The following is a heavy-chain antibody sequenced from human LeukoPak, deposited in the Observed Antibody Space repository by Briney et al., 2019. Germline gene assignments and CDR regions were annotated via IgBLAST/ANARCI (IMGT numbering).Heavy chain of an antibody. Sequence: GASVKFSCKASGYTFTSYGISWVRQAPGQGLEWMGWMSPNSGDTGYAQKFQDRVTMTRNTSISTAYMELSSLRSDDTAVYYCARGPPNWGYDYWGPGTLVTVSS. D-gene: IGHD7-27*01. V-gene: IGHV1-8*02. J-gene: IGHJ4*02. CDR3: ARGPPNWGYDY. CDR1: GYTFTSYG. CDR2: MSPNSGDT.